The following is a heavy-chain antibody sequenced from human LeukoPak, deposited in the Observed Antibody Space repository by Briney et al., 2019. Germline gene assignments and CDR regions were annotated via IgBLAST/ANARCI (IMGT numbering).Heavy chain of an antibody. CDR2: IYYSGST. D-gene: IGHD3-22*01. CDR1: GGPISNYY. CDR3: ARGNQLGYYDTSGYLDY. J-gene: IGHJ4*02. V-gene: IGHV4-59*01. Sequence: SETLSLTCTVSGGPISNYYWSWIRQPPGKGLEWIGNIYYSGSTNYNPSLKSRVTISVDTSKNQFSLKLSSVTAADTAVYYCARGNQLGYYDTSGYLDYWGQGTLVTVSS.